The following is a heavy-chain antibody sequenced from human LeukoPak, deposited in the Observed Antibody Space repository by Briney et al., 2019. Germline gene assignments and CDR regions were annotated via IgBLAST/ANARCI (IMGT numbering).Heavy chain of an antibody. CDR1: GFTVSSSY. CDR3: ARDKVYYYDSSGYSYYWYFDL. J-gene: IGHJ2*01. Sequence: GGSLRLSCAASGFTVSSSYMSWVRQAPGKGLEWVSVIYSGGSTYYADSVKGRFTISRDNSKNTLCLQMNSLRAEDTAVYYCARDKVYYYDSSGYSYYWYFDLWGRGTLVTVSS. V-gene: IGHV3-66*01. CDR2: IYSGGST. D-gene: IGHD3-22*01.